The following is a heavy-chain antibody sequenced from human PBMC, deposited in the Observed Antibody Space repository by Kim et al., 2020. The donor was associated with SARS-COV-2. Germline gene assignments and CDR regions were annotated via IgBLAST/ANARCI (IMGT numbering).Heavy chain of an antibody. D-gene: IGHD2-15*01. Sequence: LKSRVTTSIDTSKNQYSLKLSSVTAADTAVYYCAKTVGFCSGGGCYTFDSWGQGTLVTVSS. J-gene: IGHJ4*02. CDR3: AKTVGFCSGGGCYTFDS. V-gene: IGHV4-39*01.